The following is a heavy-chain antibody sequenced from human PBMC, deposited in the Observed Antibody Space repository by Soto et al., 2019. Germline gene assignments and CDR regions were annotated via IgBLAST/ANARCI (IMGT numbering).Heavy chain of an antibody. Sequence: QVQLVESGGGVVQPGRSLRLSCAASGFTFSSYGMHWVGQAPGKGLEWVAVISYDGSNKYYADSVKGRFTISRDNSKNTLYLQMNSLRAEDTAVYYCAKDRVDCSGGSCYNGFDYWGQGTLVTVSS. D-gene: IGHD2-15*01. CDR2: ISYDGSNK. CDR3: AKDRVDCSGGSCYNGFDY. J-gene: IGHJ4*02. V-gene: IGHV3-30*18. CDR1: GFTFSSYG.